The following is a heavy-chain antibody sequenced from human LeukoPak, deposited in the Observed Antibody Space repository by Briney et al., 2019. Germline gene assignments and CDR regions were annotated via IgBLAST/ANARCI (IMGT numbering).Heavy chain of an antibody. V-gene: IGHV1-69*06. D-gene: IGHD3-22*01. CDR1: GYTFTSYD. CDR2: IIPIFGTA. CDR3: ARGRYYYDSSGYY. Sequence: ASVKVSCKASGYTFTSYDINWVRQATGQGLEWMGGIIPIFGTANYAQKFQGRVTITADKSTSTAYMELSSLRSEDTAVYYCARGRYYYDSSGYYWGQGTLVTVSS. J-gene: IGHJ4*02.